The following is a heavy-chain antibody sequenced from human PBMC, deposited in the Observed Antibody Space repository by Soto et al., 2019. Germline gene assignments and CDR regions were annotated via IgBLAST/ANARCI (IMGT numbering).Heavy chain of an antibody. V-gene: IGHV1-18*01. CDR3: ARDRGVAPPVAGNTHYYYYMDV. CDR2: ISAYNGNT. CDR1: GYSFTNYG. J-gene: IGHJ6*03. D-gene: IGHD6-19*01. Sequence: QDQLVQSGVEVKKPGASVKVSCKASGYSFTNYGITWLRQAPGQGFEWMGWISAYNGNTNYAQKFQGRVTLTTEASTSTAYLELRSLRSDDTAVYYCARDRGVAPPVAGNTHYYYYMDVWGKGTTVTVSS.